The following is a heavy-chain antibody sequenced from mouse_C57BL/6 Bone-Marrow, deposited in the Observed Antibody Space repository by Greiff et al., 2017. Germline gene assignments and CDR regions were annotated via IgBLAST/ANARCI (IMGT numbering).Heavy chain of an antibody. CDR3: ARVGDGYCWGYFDV. D-gene: IGHD2-3*01. CDR2: ISYDGSN. CDR1: GYSITSGYY. J-gene: IGHJ1*03. Sequence: EVKLVESGPGLVKPSQSLSLTCSVTGYSITSGYYWNWIRHFPGNKLEWMGYISYDGSNNYNPSLKNRISTTRDTSKNQFFLKVNSVTTEDTATYYCARVGDGYCWGYFDVWGTGTTVTVSS. V-gene: IGHV3-6*01.